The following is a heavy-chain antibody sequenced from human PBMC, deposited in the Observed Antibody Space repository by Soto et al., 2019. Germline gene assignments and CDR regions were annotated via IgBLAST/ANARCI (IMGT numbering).Heavy chain of an antibody. D-gene: IGHD4-17*01. CDR2: IYYSGSA. CDR1: GGSISSDY. Sequence: SETLSLTCTVSGGSISSDYWSWIRQPPGKGLEWIGGIYYSGSAHYNPPLKSRVTISVDTSKTQFSLKLTSVTAADTALYYCARLTTSDWFDPWGQGTLVTVSS. V-gene: IGHV4-59*01. J-gene: IGHJ5*02. CDR3: ARLTTSDWFDP.